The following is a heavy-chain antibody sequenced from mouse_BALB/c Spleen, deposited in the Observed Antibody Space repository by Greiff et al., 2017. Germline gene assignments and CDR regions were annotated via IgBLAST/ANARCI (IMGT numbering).Heavy chain of an antibody. Sequence: EVKVVESGGGLVKPGGSLKLSCAASGFTFSSYAMSWVRQSPEKRLEWVAEISSGGSYTYYPDTVTGRFTISRDNAKNTLYLEMSSLRSEDTAMYYCARDGDGGYAMDYWGQGTSVTVSS. CDR3: ARDGDGGYAMDY. V-gene: IGHV5-9-4*01. J-gene: IGHJ4*01. CDR2: ISSGGSYT. D-gene: IGHD3-3*01. CDR1: GFTFSSYA.